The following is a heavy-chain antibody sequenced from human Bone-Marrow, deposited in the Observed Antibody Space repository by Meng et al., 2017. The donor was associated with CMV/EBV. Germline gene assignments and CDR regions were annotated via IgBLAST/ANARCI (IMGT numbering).Heavy chain of an antibody. CDR1: GGTLSSYP. V-gene: IGHV1-69*05. J-gene: IGHJ5*02. CDR3: AREVQGCSSTSCFDWFDP. D-gene: IGHD2-2*01. Sequence: SVKVSCKASGGTLSSYPISWVRQAPGQGLEWMGGIIPIFGTANYAQKFQGRVTITTDESTSTAYMELSSLRSEDTAVYYCAREVQGCSSTSCFDWFDPWGQGTLVTVSS. CDR2: IIPIFGTA.